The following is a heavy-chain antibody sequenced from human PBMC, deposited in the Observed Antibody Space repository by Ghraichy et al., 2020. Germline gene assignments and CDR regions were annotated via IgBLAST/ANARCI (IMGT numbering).Heavy chain of an antibody. J-gene: IGHJ2*01. D-gene: IGHD3-16*02. CDR3: ARAPRDRYDYVWGSYRSRRNDYWYFDL. CDR2: IKQDGSEK. CDR1: GFTFSSYR. V-gene: IGHV3-7*03. Sequence: GGSLRLSCAASGFTFSSYRMSWVRQAPGKGLEWVANIKQDGSEKYYVDSVKGRFTISRDNAKNSLYLQMNSLRAEDTAVYYCARAPRDRYDYVWGSYRSRRNDYWYFDLWGRGTLVTISS.